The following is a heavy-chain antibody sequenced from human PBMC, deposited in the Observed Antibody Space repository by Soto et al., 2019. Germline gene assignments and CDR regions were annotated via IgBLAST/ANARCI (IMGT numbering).Heavy chain of an antibody. CDR3: AREDSIIIPDVSDF. Sequence: GGSLRLSCAVSGFTFNNYGINWVRQAPGKGLEWVSSVSKSDYTYYSDSVKGRFTISRDNAKNSVSLQMNTLRAEDTAVYYCAREDSIIIPDVSDFWGQGTLVTVSS. D-gene: IGHD2-2*01. CDR1: GFTFNNYG. CDR2: VSKSDYT. V-gene: IGHV3-21*01. J-gene: IGHJ4*02.